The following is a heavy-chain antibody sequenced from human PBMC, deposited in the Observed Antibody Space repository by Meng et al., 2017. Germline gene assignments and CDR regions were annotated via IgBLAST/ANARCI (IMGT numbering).Heavy chain of an antibody. CDR2: IDPNSGVT. CDR1: GYSFTAYY. V-gene: IGHV1-2*06. D-gene: IGHD6-13*01. Sequence: VPLVQVGAEVKKPGASVKVSCKPSGYSFTAYYIHWLRQAPGHGLEWMGRIDPNSGVTEYAHKFHGRVTVTGDTSISTAYMELRRLTSDDTAVYYCARDEDISAAGKLFGDYWGQGTLVTVSS. CDR3: ARDEDISAAGKLFGDY. J-gene: IGHJ4*02.